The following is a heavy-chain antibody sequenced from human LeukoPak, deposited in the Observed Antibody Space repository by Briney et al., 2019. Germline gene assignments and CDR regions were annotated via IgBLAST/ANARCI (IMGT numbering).Heavy chain of an antibody. Sequence: ASVKVSCKASGGTFISYTISWVRQAPGQGLEWMGRIIPILGIANYAQKFQGRVTITADKSTSTAYMELRSLRYEDTAVYYCAAEGDIVVVPAPISRYNWFDPWGQGTLVTVSS. V-gene: IGHV1-69*02. J-gene: IGHJ5*02. CDR3: AAEGDIVVVPAPISRYNWFDP. D-gene: IGHD2-2*02. CDR2: IIPILGIA. CDR1: GGTFISYT.